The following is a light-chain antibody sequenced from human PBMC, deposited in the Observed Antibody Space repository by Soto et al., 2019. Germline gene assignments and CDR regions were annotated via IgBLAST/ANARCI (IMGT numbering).Light chain of an antibody. V-gene: IGKV1-17*01. J-gene: IGKJ4*02. CDR2: AVS. CDR3: LQYNSFPLT. CDR1: QGIRKD. Sequence: SSLSASVVDRVTITCRASQGIRKDLGWYQQKPGKAPKRLIYAVSSLHSGVPSRFSGSASGTEITLTISSLQPEDSATYYCLQYNSFPLTFGGGTKVDIK.